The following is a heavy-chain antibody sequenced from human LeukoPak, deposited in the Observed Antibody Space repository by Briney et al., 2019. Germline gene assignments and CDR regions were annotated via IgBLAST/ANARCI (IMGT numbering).Heavy chain of an antibody. CDR2: IYHNGTP. CDR1: VGSINSGNW. J-gene: IGHJ6*02. Sequence: SGTLSLTCAVSVGSINSGNWWSWVRPSPGKGLEWIGEIYHNGTPNYNPSLKSRVTISADTFKNHFPLKMTSVTAADTAVYYCATAPILRGEGGEHYKYGMDVWGQGTTVIVSS. V-gene: IGHV4-4*02. CDR3: ATAPILRGEGGEHYKYGMDV. D-gene: IGHD2-2*02.